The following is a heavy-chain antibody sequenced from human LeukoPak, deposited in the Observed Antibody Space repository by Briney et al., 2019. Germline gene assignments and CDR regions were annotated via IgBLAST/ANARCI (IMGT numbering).Heavy chain of an antibody. V-gene: IGHV3-7*01. D-gene: IGHD1-26*01. Sequence: GGSLRLSCAASGFTFSSYWLTWVRQAPGKGLEWVANIKQDGSEKFYVDSVKGRFTISRDSAKNSLYLQMNSLRAEDTAVYYCASGRGSFPQTYYMDVWGKGTTVTVSS. CDR2: IKQDGSEK. CDR3: ASGRGSFPQTYYMDV. CDR1: GFTFSSYW. J-gene: IGHJ6*03.